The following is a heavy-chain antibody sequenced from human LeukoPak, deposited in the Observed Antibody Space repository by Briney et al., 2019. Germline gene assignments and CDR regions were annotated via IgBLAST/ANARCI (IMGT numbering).Heavy chain of an antibody. D-gene: IGHD5-18*01. J-gene: IGHJ6*03. Sequence: GGSLRLSCAASGFTFSSHAMSWVRQAPGKGLEWVSVISGSGSSTYYADSVKGRFTISRDNSKNTLYLLMNSLRAEDTAVYYYAKVGGGYGYGGYYYYMDVWGKGTTVTVSS. CDR1: GFTFSSHA. V-gene: IGHV3-23*01. CDR3: AKVGGGYGYGGYYYYMDV. CDR2: ISGSGSST.